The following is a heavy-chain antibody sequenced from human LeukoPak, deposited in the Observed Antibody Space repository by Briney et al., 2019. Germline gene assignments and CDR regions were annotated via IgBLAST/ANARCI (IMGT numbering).Heavy chain of an antibody. Sequence: SETLSLTCAVSGGSSIGYYWSWIRQPAGKGLEWIGRIYTNWTTYYSPSLKSRVTMSVDTSKNQFSLKLSSVTAADTAVYYCASEQWLAFDYWGQGTLVTVSS. D-gene: IGHD6-19*01. CDR3: ASEQWLAFDY. V-gene: IGHV4-4*07. CDR2: IYTNWTT. CDR1: GGSSIGYY. J-gene: IGHJ4*02.